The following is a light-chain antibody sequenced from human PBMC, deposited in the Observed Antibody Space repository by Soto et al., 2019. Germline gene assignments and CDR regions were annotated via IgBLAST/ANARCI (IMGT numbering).Light chain of an antibody. Sequence: AIQMTHSPSSLSASVGDRVTITCRASQDISDDVGWYQQTPGKAPKLLISGASRLQSGVPSRFSGSGSGAAFTLTATSLRPEDSATYYCPQNHNYQRTVGQGTKVDIK. CDR1: QDISDD. J-gene: IGKJ1*01. CDR3: PQNHNYQRT. CDR2: GAS. V-gene: IGKV1-6*02.